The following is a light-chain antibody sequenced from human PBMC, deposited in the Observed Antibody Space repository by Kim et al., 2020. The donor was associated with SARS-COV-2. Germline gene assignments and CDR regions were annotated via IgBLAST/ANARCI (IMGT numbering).Light chain of an antibody. J-gene: IGKJ2*01. Sequence: DIQMTQSPSSLSASVGDRVTITCRASQRVSNFVHWYQQKPGNAPNILIYGASKLQTGAPPRFSGSGSGTEFTLTISGLEPEDFGTYFCQQSYSSPYTFGQGTKLEI. V-gene: IGKV1-39*01. CDR3: QQSYSSPYT. CDR1: QRVSNF. CDR2: GAS.